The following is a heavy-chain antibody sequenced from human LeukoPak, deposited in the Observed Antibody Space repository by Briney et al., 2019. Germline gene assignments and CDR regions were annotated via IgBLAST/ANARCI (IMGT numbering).Heavy chain of an antibody. CDR1: GGSISSGSYY. Sequence: SQTLSLTCTVSGGSISSGSYYWSWIRQSPGKGLEWIGYIYYTGSSSYNPSLRSRVTISADTSKNQFSLKLSSVTAADTAVYYCASRKLGNDYWGQGTLVTVSS. D-gene: IGHD7-27*01. J-gene: IGHJ4*01. CDR3: ASRKLGNDY. CDR2: IYYTGSS. V-gene: IGHV4-61*01.